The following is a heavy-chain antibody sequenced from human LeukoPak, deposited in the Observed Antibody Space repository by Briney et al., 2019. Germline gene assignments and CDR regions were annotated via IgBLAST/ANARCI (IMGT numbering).Heavy chain of an antibody. CDR1: GYTFTGYY. Sequence: ASVKVSCKASGYTFTGYYMHWVRQAPGQGLEWMGWINPNSGGTNYAQKFQGRVTMTRDTSISTAYMELSRLRSDDTAVYYCARGGGSYFDLYYYYMDVWGKGTTVTISS. V-gene: IGHV1-2*02. J-gene: IGHJ6*03. CDR3: ARGGGSYFDLYYYYMDV. CDR2: INPNSGGT. D-gene: IGHD1-26*01.